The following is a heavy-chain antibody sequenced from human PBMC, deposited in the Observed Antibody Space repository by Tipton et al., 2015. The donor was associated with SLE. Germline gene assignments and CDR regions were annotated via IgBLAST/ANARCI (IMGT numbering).Heavy chain of an antibody. CDR3: AGGTYCGGDCYSYAFDI. CDR1: GDSVSSNSAA. Sequence: GLVKPSQTLSLTCAISGDSVSSNSAAWNWIRQSPSRGLEWLGRTYYRSKWYNDYAVSVKSRITINPDTSKNQFSLQLNSVTPEDTAVYYCAGGTYCGGDCYSYAFDIWGQGTMVTVSS. V-gene: IGHV6-1*01. J-gene: IGHJ3*02. D-gene: IGHD2-21*01. CDR2: TYYRSKWYN.